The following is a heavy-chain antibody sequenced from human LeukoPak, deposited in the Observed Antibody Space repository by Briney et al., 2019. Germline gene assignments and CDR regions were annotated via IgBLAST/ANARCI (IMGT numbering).Heavy chain of an antibody. D-gene: IGHD3-10*01. V-gene: IGHV5-51*01. CDR3: ARPWITMVRGVTLDAFDI. CDR1: GYSFTSYW. Sequence: GESLKISCKGSGYSFTSYWIGWVRQMPGKGLEWMGIIYPGDSDTRYSPSFQGQVTISADKSISTAYLQWSSLKASDTAMYYCARPWITMVRGVTLDAFDIWGQGTMVTVSS. CDR2: IYPGDSDT. J-gene: IGHJ3*02.